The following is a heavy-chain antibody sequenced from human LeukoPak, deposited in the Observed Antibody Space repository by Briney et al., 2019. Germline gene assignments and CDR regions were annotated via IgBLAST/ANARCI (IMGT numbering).Heavy chain of an antibody. CDR3: ATPYSGGYQGLDI. V-gene: IGHV4-39*01. J-gene: IGHJ3*02. D-gene: IGHD1-26*01. CDR2: IYYSGST. Sequence: SETLSLTCTVSGGSISTNKYYWGWIRQPPGKGLEWIGSIYYSGSTYYNPTLKSRVTIFVDASKNQFSLKLSSVTAADTAVYYCATPYSGGYQGLDIWGQGTMVTVS. CDR1: GGSISTNKYY.